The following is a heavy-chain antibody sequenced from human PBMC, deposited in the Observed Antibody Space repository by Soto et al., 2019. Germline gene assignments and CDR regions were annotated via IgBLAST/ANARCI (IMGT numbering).Heavy chain of an antibody. CDR3: ASVVVRMRNWFDP. V-gene: IGHV4-34*01. CDR2: INHSGST. Sequence: PSETLSLTCAVYGGSFSGYYWSWIRQPPGKGLEWIGEINHSGSTNYNPSLKSRVTISVDTSKNQFSLKLSSVTAADTAVYYCASVVVRMRNWFDPWGQGTLVTVSS. J-gene: IGHJ5*02. CDR1: GGSFSGYY. D-gene: IGHD2-15*01.